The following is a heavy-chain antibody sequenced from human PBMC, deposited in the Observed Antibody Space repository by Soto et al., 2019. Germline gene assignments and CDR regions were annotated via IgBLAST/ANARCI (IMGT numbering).Heavy chain of an antibody. J-gene: IGHJ4*02. CDR3: ARYISDPGTFYFDY. Sequence: SETLSLTCSVSGGSISGYHWSWIRQPPGKGLEWFGYIHSSGSTNYNPSLESRVTMSVDTSKNQFSLKLSSVTAADTAVYYCARYISDPGTFYFDYWGQGTLVTVS. CDR2: IHSSGST. D-gene: IGHD3-22*01. V-gene: IGHV4-59*01. CDR1: GGSISGYH.